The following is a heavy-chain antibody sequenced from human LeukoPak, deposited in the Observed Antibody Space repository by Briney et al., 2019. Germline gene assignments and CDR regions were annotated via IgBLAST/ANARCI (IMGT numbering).Heavy chain of an antibody. J-gene: IGHJ4*02. D-gene: IGHD6-19*01. CDR2: ISSTSSYI. Sequence: LPLTCTVSGGSISYYYWSWIRQAPGKGLEWVSFISSTSSYIKDADSVKGRFTISRDNAKKSLYLQMNSLRAEDTAVYYCARDSSGWSVDYWGQGTLVTVSS. V-gene: IGHV3-11*05. CDR1: GGSISYYY. CDR3: ARDSSGWSVDY.